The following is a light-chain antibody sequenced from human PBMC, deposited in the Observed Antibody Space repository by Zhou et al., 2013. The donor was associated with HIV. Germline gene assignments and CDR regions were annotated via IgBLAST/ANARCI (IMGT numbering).Light chain of an antibody. J-gene: IGKJ4*01. CDR3: QQRSNWFLT. Sequence: VVLTQSPGTLSLSPGETATLSCRASQSVSSTYLAWYQQKPGQAPRLLIYDASNRATGIPARFSGSGSGTDFTLTISSLEPEDFAVYYCQQRSNWFLTFGGGTKVEIK. CDR2: DAS. CDR1: QSVSSTY. V-gene: IGKV3D-20*02.